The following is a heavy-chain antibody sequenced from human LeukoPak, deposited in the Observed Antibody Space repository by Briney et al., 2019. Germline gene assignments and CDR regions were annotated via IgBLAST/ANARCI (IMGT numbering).Heavy chain of an antibody. CDR1: GFTFSSYG. Sequence: GGSLRLSCAASGFTFSSYGMHWVRQAPGRGLEWVAVIWYDGSNKYYADSVKGRFTISRDNSKNTLYLQMNSLRAEDTAIYYCAKGVPAAMHYFQHWGQGTLVTVSS. J-gene: IGHJ1*01. V-gene: IGHV3-33*06. D-gene: IGHD2-2*01. CDR3: AKGVPAAMHYFQH. CDR2: IWYDGSNK.